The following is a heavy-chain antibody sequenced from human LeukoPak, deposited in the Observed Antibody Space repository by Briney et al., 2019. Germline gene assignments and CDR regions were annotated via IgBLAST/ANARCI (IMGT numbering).Heavy chain of an antibody. CDR1: GFTFSSYA. CDR2: VSSDGSTK. J-gene: IGHJ3*02. Sequence: GGSLRLSCAASGFTFSSYAIHWVRQAPGKGLEWVAVVSSDGSTKFYEDSVKGRFTISRDNAKNSLYLQMNSLRAEDTAVYYCAREGPNSSGWFDAFDIWGQGTMVTVSS. D-gene: IGHD6-19*01. CDR3: AREGPNSSGWFDAFDI. V-gene: IGHV3-30*04.